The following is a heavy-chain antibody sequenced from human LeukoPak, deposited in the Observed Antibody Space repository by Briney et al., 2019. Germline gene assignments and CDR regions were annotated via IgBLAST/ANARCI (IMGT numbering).Heavy chain of an antibody. Sequence: SETLSLTCTVSGYSISTGYYWDWIRQPPGKGLEWIGTFYHGGSTYYNPSLKSRVTISVDTSKNHFSLQLSSVSAADTAVYYCARTSSGPNWFDPWGQGTLVTVSS. CDR3: ARTSSGPNWFDP. J-gene: IGHJ5*02. D-gene: IGHD3-22*01. V-gene: IGHV4-38-2*02. CDR1: GYSISTGYY. CDR2: FYHGGST.